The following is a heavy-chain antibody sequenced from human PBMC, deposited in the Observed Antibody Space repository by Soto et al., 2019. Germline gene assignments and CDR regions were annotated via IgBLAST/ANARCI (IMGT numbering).Heavy chain of an antibody. Sequence: GASVKVSCKASGYTFTNYYIHWVRQAPGQGLEWMGIIDPSGQSTSHAQKFQGRLTMTRDTSTSTLYMELNSLMYEDTAVYYYARGGLDDFLTSYGHDYWGQGTLVTVSS. CDR1: GYTFTNYY. J-gene: IGHJ4*02. CDR3: ARGGLDDFLTSYGHDY. CDR2: IDPSGQST. V-gene: IGHV1-46*01. D-gene: IGHD3-9*01.